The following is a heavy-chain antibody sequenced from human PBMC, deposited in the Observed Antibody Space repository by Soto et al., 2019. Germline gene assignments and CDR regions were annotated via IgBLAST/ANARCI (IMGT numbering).Heavy chain of an antibody. CDR3: ARRGVRRGLQFFVEIGNWFDP. J-gene: IGHJ5*02. CDR1: GGSFTGYY. V-gene: IGHV4-34*01. Sequence: PSETLSLTCAVYGGSFTGYYCSCIRHPPLKWREWIGEINHSGSTNYNPSLKSRVTISVDTSKNQFSLKLSSVTAADTAVYYCARRGVRRGLQFFVEIGNWFDPWGQGTLVTVSS. D-gene: IGHD3-3*01. CDR2: INHSGST.